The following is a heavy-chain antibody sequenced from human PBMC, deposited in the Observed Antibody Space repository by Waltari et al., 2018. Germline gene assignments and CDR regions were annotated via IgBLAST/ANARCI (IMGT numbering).Heavy chain of an antibody. Sequence: EVRLVESGGGLVQPGESLRLSCAASGFTFSRFWMHWVRQAPGKGLVGVARIEWDGTSERYADSVKGRLTIARDNAKNTLYLQMKRLRVEDTAGYYCAKVAPRTYRSPVPGRDYYYGMDVWGQGTTVTVFS. CDR3: AKVAPRTYRSPVPGRDYYYGMDV. V-gene: IGHV3-74*01. D-gene: IGHD6-13*01. CDR1: GFTFSRFW. J-gene: IGHJ6*02. CDR2: IEWDGTSE.